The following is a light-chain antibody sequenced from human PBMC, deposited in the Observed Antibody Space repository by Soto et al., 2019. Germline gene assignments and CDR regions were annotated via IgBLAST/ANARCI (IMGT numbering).Light chain of an antibody. CDR1: SSDVGGYNY. CDR2: DVS. V-gene: IGLV2-11*01. CDR3: CSYAGSYTWV. Sequence: QSVLTQPRSVSGSPGQSVTISCTGTSSDVGGYNYVSWYRQHPGKAPKLMIYDVSTRPSGVPDRFSGSKSGNTASLTISGLQAEDEADYYCCSYAGSYTWVFVTGTKVTVL. J-gene: IGLJ1*01.